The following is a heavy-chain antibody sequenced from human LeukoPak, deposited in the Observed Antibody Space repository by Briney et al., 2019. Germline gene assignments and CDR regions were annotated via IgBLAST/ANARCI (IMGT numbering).Heavy chain of an antibody. J-gene: IGHJ4*02. CDR1: SGSISSYY. Sequence: SETLSLTCTVSSGSISSYYWSWIRQPAGKGLEWIGRIYTSGSTNYNPSLKSRVTMSVDTSKNQFSLKLSSVTAADTAVYYCARHGDSSGYYPIYFDYWGQGTLVTVSS. D-gene: IGHD3-22*01. CDR3: ARHGDSSGYYPIYFDY. V-gene: IGHV4-4*07. CDR2: IYTSGST.